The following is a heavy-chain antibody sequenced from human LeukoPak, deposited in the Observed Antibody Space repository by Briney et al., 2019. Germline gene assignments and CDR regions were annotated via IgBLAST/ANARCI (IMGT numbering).Heavy chain of an antibody. CDR2: RYHDGRR. CDR1: GDTIRSDSW. D-gene: IGHD3-3*01. V-gene: IGHV4-4*02. Sequence: SETLSLTCAVSGDTIRSDSWWIWVRQAPGKGLEWIGERYHDGRRTYNPSLKSRVSISLDESENQFSLELTSVTAADTAVYFCAREKGHLMEVDVWGQGTTVTVSS. J-gene: IGHJ6*02. CDR3: AREKGHLMEVDV.